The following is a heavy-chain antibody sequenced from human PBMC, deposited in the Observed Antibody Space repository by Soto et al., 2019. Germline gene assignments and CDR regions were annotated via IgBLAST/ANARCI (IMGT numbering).Heavy chain of an antibody. CDR3: ARDLEVLDILTGYYGFYGMDV. V-gene: IGHV3-33*01. Sequence: GGSLRLSCAASGFTFSSYGMHWVRQAPGKGLEWVAVIWYDGSNKYYADSVKGRFTISRDNSKNTLYLQMNSLRAEDTAVYYCARDLEVLDILTGYYGFYGMDVWGQGTTVTVSS. CDR1: GFTFSSYG. D-gene: IGHD3-9*01. CDR2: IWYDGSNK. J-gene: IGHJ6*02.